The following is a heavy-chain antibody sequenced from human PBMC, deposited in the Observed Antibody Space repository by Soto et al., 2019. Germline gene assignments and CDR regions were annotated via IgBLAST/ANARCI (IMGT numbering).Heavy chain of an antibody. D-gene: IGHD2-2*01. J-gene: IGHJ4*02. CDR2: ISYDGSNK. V-gene: IGHV3-30-3*01. CDR1: GFTFSNYG. Sequence: QVQLVESGGGVVQPGRSLRLSCTASGFTFSNYGMHWVRQAPGKGLKWVAVISYDGSNKYYADSVKGRFTISRDNSKNTLYLQMNSLRGEDTAVYYCARGPSSLTRFDYWGQGTLVTVSS. CDR3: ARGPSSLTRFDY.